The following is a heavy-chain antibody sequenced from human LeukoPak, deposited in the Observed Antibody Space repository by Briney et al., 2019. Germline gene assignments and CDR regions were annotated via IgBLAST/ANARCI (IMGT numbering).Heavy chain of an antibody. CDR3: AGGNIVVAAYYFDY. Sequence: SETRSLTCAVYGGSFSGYYWSWIRQPPGKGLEWIGEINHSGSTNYNPSLKSRVTISVDTSKNQFSLKLSSVTAADTAVYYCAGGNIVVAAYYFDYWGQGTLVTVSS. V-gene: IGHV4-34*01. D-gene: IGHD3-22*01. CDR1: GGSFSGYY. J-gene: IGHJ4*02. CDR2: INHSGST.